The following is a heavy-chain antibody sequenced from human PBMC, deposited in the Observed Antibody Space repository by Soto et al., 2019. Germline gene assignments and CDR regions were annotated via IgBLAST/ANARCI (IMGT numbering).Heavy chain of an antibody. V-gene: IGHV1-2*04. J-gene: IGHJ4*02. Sequence: ASVKGSCKASGYTFTVYYMHWVRQAPGQGLEWMGWINPNSGGTNYAQKFQGWVTMTRDTSISTAYMELSRLRSDDTAVYYCARGRRIAAAGTFSYWGQGTLVSVSS. CDR1: GYTFTVYY. CDR3: ARGRRIAAAGTFSY. CDR2: INPNSGGT. D-gene: IGHD6-13*01.